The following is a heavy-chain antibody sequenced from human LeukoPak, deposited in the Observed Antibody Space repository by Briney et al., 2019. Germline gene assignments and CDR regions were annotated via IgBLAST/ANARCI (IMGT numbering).Heavy chain of an antibody. D-gene: IGHD3-9*01. CDR3: ARGNTDILTGYYTPYFDY. CDR1: GDSMSSYY. Sequence: PSETLSLTCTVSGDSMSSYYWSWIRQPPGKGLEWIGYIYYSGSTNYNPSLKSRVTISVDTSKNQFSLKLSSVTAADTAVYYCARGNTDILTGYYTPYFDYWGQGTLVTVSS. J-gene: IGHJ4*02. CDR2: IYYSGST. V-gene: IGHV4-59*01.